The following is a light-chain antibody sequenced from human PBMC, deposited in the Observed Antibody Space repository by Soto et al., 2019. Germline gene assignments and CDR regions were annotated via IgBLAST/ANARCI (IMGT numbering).Light chain of an antibody. CDR1: QSVGTN. CDR2: GAS. J-gene: IGKJ1*01. Sequence: DIVMTQSPATLSLSPGERATLSCRASQSVGTNLAWYQQKPGQAPRLLIYGASKRATGFPARFSGSGSGTDFTLTISSLQSEDFAVYYCQQYNNWPWTFGQGTKVDIK. CDR3: QQYNNWPWT. V-gene: IGKV3-15*01.